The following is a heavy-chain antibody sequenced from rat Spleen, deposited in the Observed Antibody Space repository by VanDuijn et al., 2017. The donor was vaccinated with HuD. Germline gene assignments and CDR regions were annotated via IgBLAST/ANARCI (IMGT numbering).Heavy chain of an antibody. CDR1: GFTFSDYY. V-gene: IGHV5-22*01. CDR3: SRHSAAPVYVMDA. CDR2: ISYEGSAT. J-gene: IGHJ4*01. D-gene: IGHD3-1*01. Sequence: EVQLVESGGGLVQPGRSMKLSCVASGFTFSDYYMAWVRQAPKKGLEWVASISYEGSATYYGDSVKGRFTISRDNAKSTLYLQMNSLRSEDTATYYCSRHSAAPVYVMDAWGQGASVTVSS.